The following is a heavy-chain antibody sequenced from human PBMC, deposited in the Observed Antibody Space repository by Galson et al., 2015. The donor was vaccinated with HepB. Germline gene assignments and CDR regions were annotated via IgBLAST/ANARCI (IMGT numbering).Heavy chain of an antibody. CDR1: GGSFSGYY. D-gene: IGHD3-10*01. J-gene: IGHJ5*02. CDR2: INHSGST. Sequence: ETLSLTCAVYGGSFSGYYWSWIRQPPGKGLEWIGEINHSGSTNYNPSLKSRVTISVDTSKNQFSLKLSSVTAADTAVYYCARASSPGLYGSGSYLPWGQGTLVTVSS. V-gene: IGHV4-34*01. CDR3: ARASSPGLYGSGSYLP.